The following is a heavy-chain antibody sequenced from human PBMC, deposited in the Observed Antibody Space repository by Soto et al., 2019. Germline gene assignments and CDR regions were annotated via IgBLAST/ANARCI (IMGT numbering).Heavy chain of an antibody. CDR3: ARQRFSRWLFDP. CDR2: IYYSGST. D-gene: IGHD2-2*01. Sequence: QLQLQESGPGLVKPSETLSLTCTVSGGSISSSSYYWGWIRQPPGKGLEWIGSIYYSGSTYYNPSLKSRVTISVDTSKNQFSLKLSSVTAADTAVYYCARQRFSRWLFDPWGQGTLVTVSS. CDR1: GGSISSSSYY. J-gene: IGHJ5*02. V-gene: IGHV4-39*01.